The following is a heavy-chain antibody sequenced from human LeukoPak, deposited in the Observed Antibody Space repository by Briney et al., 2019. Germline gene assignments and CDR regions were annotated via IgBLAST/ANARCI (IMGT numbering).Heavy chain of an antibody. CDR3: ARSYGGTYYFDY. V-gene: IGHV3-48*03. Sequence: GGSLRLSCAASGFTFSSYEMNWVRQAPGKGLEWVSYISSSGSTIYYADSVKGRFTISRDNAKNSLYLQMNSLRAEDTAVYYCARSYGGTYYFDYWGQATLVTVSS. CDR1: GFTFSSYE. J-gene: IGHJ4*02. D-gene: IGHD4-23*01. CDR2: ISSSGSTI.